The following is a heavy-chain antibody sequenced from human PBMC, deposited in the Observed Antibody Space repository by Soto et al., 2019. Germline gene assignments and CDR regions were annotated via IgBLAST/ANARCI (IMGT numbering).Heavy chain of an antibody. D-gene: IGHD1-20*01. CDR3: ARGGRRYNRNQIFDP. V-gene: IGHV4-34*01. Sequence: PSETLSLTCAVYGGSFSGYYWSWIRQPPGKGLEWIGEINHSGSTNYNPSLKSRVTISVDTSKNQFSLKLSSVTAADTAVYYCARGGRRYNRNQIFDPWGQGTLVTVSS. J-gene: IGHJ5*02. CDR2: INHSGST. CDR1: GGSFSGYY.